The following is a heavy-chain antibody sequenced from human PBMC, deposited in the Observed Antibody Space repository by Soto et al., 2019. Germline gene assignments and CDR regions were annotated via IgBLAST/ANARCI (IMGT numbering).Heavy chain of an antibody. CDR2: INPNSGGT. D-gene: IGHD3-22*01. Sequence: GASVKVSCKASGYTFTGYYLHWVRRAPGQGLEWMGWINPNSGGTNYAQKFQGWVTMTRDTSISTAYMELNRLRSDDTAVYYCARVWDYDSSGYYNGYGMDVWGQGTKVTVSS. V-gene: IGHV1-2*04. CDR3: ARVWDYDSSGYYNGYGMDV. J-gene: IGHJ6*02. CDR1: GYTFTGYY.